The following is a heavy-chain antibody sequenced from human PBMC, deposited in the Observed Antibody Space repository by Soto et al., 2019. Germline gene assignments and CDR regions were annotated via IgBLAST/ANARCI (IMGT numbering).Heavy chain of an antibody. CDR3: TTGSVEGF. D-gene: IGHD2-15*01. J-gene: IGHJ6*02. CDR1: GFSVTNAW. Sequence: GRSLRLSCAASGFSVTNAWMNWVRQAPGKGLEWVGRVYTSAEGGATNYAAPVKGRFTISRDDPKNTVYLQMNSLMTEDTAVYYCTTGSVEGFWGQGTTVTVSS. V-gene: IGHV3-15*07. CDR2: VYTSAEGGAT.